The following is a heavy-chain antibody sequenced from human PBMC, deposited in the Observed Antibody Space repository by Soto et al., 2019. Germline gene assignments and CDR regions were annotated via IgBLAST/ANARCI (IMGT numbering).Heavy chain of an antibody. CDR2: IGGSGDST. CDR3: AKVLDASMVVNGYLY. Sequence: EVQLLESGGGLVQPGGSLRLSCAASGFTFSSYAMSWVRQAPGKGLEWVSAIGGSGDSTYYADSVKGRFTISRDNSKNTLYLQVNSLSAEDTAVYYCAKVLDASMVVNGYLYWGQGTLVIVSS. D-gene: IGHD5-18*01. J-gene: IGHJ4*02. V-gene: IGHV3-23*01. CDR1: GFTFSSYA.